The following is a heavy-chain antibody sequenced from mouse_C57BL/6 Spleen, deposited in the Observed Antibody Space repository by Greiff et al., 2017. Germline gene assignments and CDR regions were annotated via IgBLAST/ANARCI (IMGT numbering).Heavy chain of an antibody. CDR1: GYTFTSYW. D-gene: IGHD2-4*01. Sequence: QVQLTQPGAELVMPGASVKLSCKASGYTFTSYWMHWVKQRPGQGLEWVGEIGPSGSYTNYNQKFKGKSTLTVDQSSSTAYMQLSSLTSEDAAVYYCARGRGYYDPFAYWGQGTLVTVSA. J-gene: IGHJ3*01. CDR2: IGPSGSYT. CDR3: ARGRGYYDPFAY. V-gene: IGHV1-69*01.